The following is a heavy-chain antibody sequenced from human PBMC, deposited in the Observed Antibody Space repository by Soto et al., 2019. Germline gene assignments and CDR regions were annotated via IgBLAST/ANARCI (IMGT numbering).Heavy chain of an antibody. D-gene: IGHD1-1*01. CDR1: GDSISSSSYY. CDR3: ARPGPWSYVL. Sequence: QLQLQESGPGLVKPSETLSLTCTVSGDSISSSSYYWGWIRQPPGKGLEWIVSLYYSANTSYNPSLKRRVPISVDTSNNQFSLRLNSVTAADTAVYSCARPGPWSYVLWGQGTLVSVSS. V-gene: IGHV4-39*01. CDR2: LYYSANT. J-gene: IGHJ4*02.